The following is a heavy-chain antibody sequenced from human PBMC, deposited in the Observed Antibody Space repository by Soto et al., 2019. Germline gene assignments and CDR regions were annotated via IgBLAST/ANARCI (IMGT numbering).Heavy chain of an antibody. CDR2: IYTSGST. Sequence: SETLSLTCTVSGGSISSYYWSWIRQPAGKGLEWIGRIYTSGSTNYNPSLKSRVTMSVDTSKNQFSLKLSSVTAADTAVYYCARDIAAAGTGYNWFDPWGQGTLVTVSS. CDR1: GGSISSYY. J-gene: IGHJ5*02. D-gene: IGHD6-13*01. V-gene: IGHV4-4*07. CDR3: ARDIAAAGTGYNWFDP.